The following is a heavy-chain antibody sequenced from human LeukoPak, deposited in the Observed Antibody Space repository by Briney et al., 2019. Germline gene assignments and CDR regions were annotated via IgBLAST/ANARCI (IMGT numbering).Heavy chain of an antibody. CDR3: ARDEIGDY. Sequence: ASVKVSCKGSGYSFTSYGISWVRQGHGQGLEWMGWISAYNGNTNYAQKLQGRVTMTTDASTSTAYMELRSLRSDDTAVYYCARDEIGDYWGQGTLVTVSS. V-gene: IGHV1-18*01. J-gene: IGHJ4*02. CDR2: ISAYNGNT. CDR1: GYSFTSYG.